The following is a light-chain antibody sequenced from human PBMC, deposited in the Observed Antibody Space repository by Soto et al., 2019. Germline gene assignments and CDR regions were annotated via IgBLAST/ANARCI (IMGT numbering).Light chain of an antibody. Sequence: DIQMTQSPSSLSASVGDRVTLTCRASHNIISYLNWYQQRPGQAPKLLIYATSTLQSGVPSRFSGSGSGTDFTLTISSLQPEDFATYYCQQSYNTLITFGQGTRLEIK. V-gene: IGKV1-39*01. CDR3: QQSYNTLIT. J-gene: IGKJ5*01. CDR1: HNIISY. CDR2: ATS.